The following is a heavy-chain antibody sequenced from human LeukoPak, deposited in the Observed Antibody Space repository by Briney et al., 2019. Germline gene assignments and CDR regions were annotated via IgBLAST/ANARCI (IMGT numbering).Heavy chain of an antibody. CDR2: ISAYNGNT. V-gene: IGHV1-18*01. CDR3: ARPYYYDGYFGY. Sequence: ASMKVSCKASGYPFKSYGITWVRQAPGQGLEWMGWISAYNGNTNYAQNLQGRVTMTTDTSTSTAYMELRSLRSDDTAVYYCARPYYYDGYFGYWGQGTLVTVSS. D-gene: IGHD3-22*01. CDR1: GYPFKSYG. J-gene: IGHJ4*02.